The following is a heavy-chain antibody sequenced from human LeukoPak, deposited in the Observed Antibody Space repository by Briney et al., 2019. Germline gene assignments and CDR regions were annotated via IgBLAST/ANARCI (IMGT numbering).Heavy chain of an antibody. V-gene: IGHV3-74*01. D-gene: IGHD2-15*01. CDR2: INGDGRNI. Sequence: GGSLRLSCVASGFTFSSYWMHWVRQDPRKGLVWVSRINGDGRNINYADSVRGRFTISRDNAKNTLYLQMNTLRVEDTAVYYCAKDPFSPYCSGGSCYLRYFVYWGQGTLVTVSS. CDR1: GFTFSSYW. J-gene: IGHJ4*02. CDR3: AKDPFSPYCSGGSCYLRYFVY.